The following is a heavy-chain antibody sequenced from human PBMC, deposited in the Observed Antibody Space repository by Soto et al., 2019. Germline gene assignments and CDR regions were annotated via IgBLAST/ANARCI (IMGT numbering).Heavy chain of an antibody. CDR3: ARGLEYAWLDP. J-gene: IGHJ5*02. V-gene: IGHV4-59*01. CDR1: GGSISSYY. Sequence: PSETLSLTCTVSGGSISSYYWSWIRQPPGKGLEWIGYIYYSGSTNYNPSLKSRVTISVDTSKNQFSLKLSSVTAADTAVYYCARGLEYAWLDPSDQGTLVTVSS. CDR2: IYYSGST. D-gene: IGHD1-1*01.